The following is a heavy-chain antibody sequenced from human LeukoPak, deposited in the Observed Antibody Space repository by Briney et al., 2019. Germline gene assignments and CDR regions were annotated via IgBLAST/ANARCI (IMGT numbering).Heavy chain of an antibody. J-gene: IGHJ4*02. D-gene: IGHD3-10*01. Sequence: PGRSLSLSCAASGFTLSSYAMHWVRQAPGKGLEWVSAISGSGGSTYYADSVKGRFTISRDNSKNTLYLQMNSLRAEDTAVYYCAKTYYYGSGSPSDYWGQGTLVTVSS. CDR2: ISGSGGST. CDR3: AKTYYYGSGSPSDY. V-gene: IGHV3-23*01. CDR1: GFTLSSYA.